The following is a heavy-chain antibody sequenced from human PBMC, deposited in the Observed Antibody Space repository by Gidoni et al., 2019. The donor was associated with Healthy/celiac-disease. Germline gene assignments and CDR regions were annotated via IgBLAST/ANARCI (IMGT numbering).Heavy chain of an antibody. CDR1: GFTFSNAW. D-gene: IGHD5-12*01. CDR3: TTNRGYSGYDLGGCYFDY. Sequence: EVQLVESGGGLVKPGGSLRFSCAASGFTFSNAWMSWVRQAPGKGLEWVGRIKSKTDGGTTDYAAPVKGRFTISRDDSKNTLYLQMNSLKTEDTAVYYCTTNRGYSGYDLGGCYFDYWGQGTLVTVSS. J-gene: IGHJ4*02. V-gene: IGHV3-15*01. CDR2: IKSKTDGGTT.